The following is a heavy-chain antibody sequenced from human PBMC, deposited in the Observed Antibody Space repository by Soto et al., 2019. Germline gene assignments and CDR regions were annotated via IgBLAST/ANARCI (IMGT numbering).Heavy chain of an antibody. Sequence: SETLSLTCAVYGGSFSGYYWSWIRQPPGKGLEWIGEINHSGSTNYNPPLKSRVTISVDTSKNQFSLKLSSVTAADTAVYYCARGLRGSGWYYYYYGMDVWGQGTTVTVSS. CDR2: INHSGST. CDR3: ARGLRGSGWYYYYYGMDV. V-gene: IGHV4-34*01. CDR1: GGSFSGYY. J-gene: IGHJ6*02. D-gene: IGHD6-19*01.